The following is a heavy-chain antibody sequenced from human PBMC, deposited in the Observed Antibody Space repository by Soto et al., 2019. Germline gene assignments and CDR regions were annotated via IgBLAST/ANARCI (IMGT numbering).Heavy chain of an antibody. D-gene: IGHD6-13*01. CDR3: AKDGRPVGYSSSWGHFDY. V-gene: IGHV3-30*18. CDR2: ISYDGSNK. Sequence: VHLLESGGGLVQPGGSLRLSCAASGFTFSSYGMHWVRQAPGKGLEWVAVISYDGSNKYYADSVKGRFTISRDNSKNTLYLQMNSLRAGDTAVYYCAKDGRPVGYSSSWGHFDYWGQGTLVTVSS. CDR1: GFTFSSYG. J-gene: IGHJ4*02.